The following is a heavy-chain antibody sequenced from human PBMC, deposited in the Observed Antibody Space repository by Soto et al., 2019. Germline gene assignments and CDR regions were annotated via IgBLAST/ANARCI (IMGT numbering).Heavy chain of an antibody. D-gene: IGHD6-19*01. CDR3: ARDRRLGPRFDP. CDR1: GGSISSGGYY. Sequence: QVQLQESGPGLVKPSQTLSLTCTVSGGSISSGGYYWSWIRQRPGKGLEWIGYIYYSGNTYYDPSLKVRVTISVDTSKTQFSLKLSSVTAADTAVYYCARDRRLGPRFDPGAGNPGHRLL. V-gene: IGHV4-31*03. CDR2: IYYSGNT. J-gene: IGHJ5*02.